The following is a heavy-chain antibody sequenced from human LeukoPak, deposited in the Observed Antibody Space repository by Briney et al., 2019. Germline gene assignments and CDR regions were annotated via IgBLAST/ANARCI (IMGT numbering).Heavy chain of an antibody. CDR2: IYSGGST. CDR1: GFTFSSYE. J-gene: IGHJ3*02. CDR3: ARDRYDYDWGHYRPHDAYDI. D-gene: IGHD3-16*02. V-gene: IGHV3-66*01. Sequence: GGSLRLSCAASGFTFSSYEMSWVRQAPGKGLEWVSVIYSGGSTFYADSVKGRFTISRDNSKNTLYLQMNSLRAEDTAVYYCARDRYDYDWGHYRPHDAYDIWGQGTKVTVSS.